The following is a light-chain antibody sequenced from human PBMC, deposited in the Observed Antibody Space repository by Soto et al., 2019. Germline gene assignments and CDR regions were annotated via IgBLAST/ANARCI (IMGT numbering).Light chain of an antibody. CDR2: DVY. J-gene: IGLJ2*01. Sequence: QSVLTQPPSASGSPGQSVAISCSGTRSDVGGYNYVSWYQQHPGKAPKLMIYDVYKRPSGVPDRFSCSKSGNTASLTVSGLQAEDEADYYCISYVGSNKPAFGGGTKLTVL. V-gene: IGLV2-8*01. CDR3: ISYVGSNKPA. CDR1: RSDVGGYNY.